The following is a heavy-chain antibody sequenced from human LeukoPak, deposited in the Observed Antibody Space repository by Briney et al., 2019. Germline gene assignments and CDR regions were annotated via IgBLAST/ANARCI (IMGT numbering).Heavy chain of an antibody. CDR3: ARGGNYGGAGAYYYYYYMDV. Sequence: ASVKVSCKASGYTFTSYDINWVRQATGQGLEWMGWMNPNSGNTGYAQKFQGRVTMNRNTSISTAYMELSSLRSEDTAVYSCARGGNYGGAGAYYYYYYMDVWGKGTTVTVSS. J-gene: IGHJ6*03. CDR2: MNPNSGNT. CDR1: GYTFTSYD. V-gene: IGHV1-8*01. D-gene: IGHD4-23*01.